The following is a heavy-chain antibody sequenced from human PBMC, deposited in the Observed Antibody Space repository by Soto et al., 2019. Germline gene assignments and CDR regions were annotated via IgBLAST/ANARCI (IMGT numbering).Heavy chain of an antibody. CDR2: TSASGGDT. J-gene: IGHJ4*02. D-gene: IGHD2-2*01. CDR1: GFTFSSSA. Sequence: EVQLLESGGGLVQPGGSLRLSCAASGFTFSSSAMSWVRQAPGKGLEWVSTTSASGGDTYYADSVKGRFTLSRDNSKNTLYLQMSSLRAEDTAVYYCAKVPERYCSSTSCLYYWGQGTLVIVSS. CDR3: AKVPERYCSSTSCLYY. V-gene: IGHV3-23*01.